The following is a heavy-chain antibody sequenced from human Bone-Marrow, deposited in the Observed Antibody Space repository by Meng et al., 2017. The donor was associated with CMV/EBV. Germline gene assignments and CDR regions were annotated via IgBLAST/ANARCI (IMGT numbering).Heavy chain of an antibody. CDR2: IYPGDSDT. CDR3: ARRGGYDFWSGYLLDY. CDR1: GYSFTSYR. D-gene: IGHD3-3*01. J-gene: IGHJ4*02. Sequence: KVSCKGSGYSFTSYRIGWVRQMPGKGLEWMGIIYPGDSDTRYSPSFQGQVTISADKSISTAYLQWSSLKASDTAMYYCARRGGYDFWSGYLLDYWGQGTLVTVSS. V-gene: IGHV5-51*01.